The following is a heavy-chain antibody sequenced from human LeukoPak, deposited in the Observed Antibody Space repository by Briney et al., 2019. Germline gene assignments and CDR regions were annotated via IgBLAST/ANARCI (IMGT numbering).Heavy chain of an antibody. CDR1: GFTFSIYA. J-gene: IGHJ4*02. Sequence: GGSLRLSCAASGFTFSIYAMHWVRQAPGKGLEWVAVISYDESDKYYADSVKGRFTISRDSSKNTLYLQMNRLRAEDAAVYYCAKAPVTTCSGAYCYPFDYWGQGTLVTVSS. CDR3: AKAPVTTCSGAYCYPFDY. V-gene: IGHV3-30*04. D-gene: IGHD2-21*01. CDR2: ISYDESDK.